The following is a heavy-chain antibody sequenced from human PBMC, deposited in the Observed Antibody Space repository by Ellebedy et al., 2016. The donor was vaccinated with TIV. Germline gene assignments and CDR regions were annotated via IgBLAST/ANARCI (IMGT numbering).Heavy chain of an antibody. CDR2: FDPEDGET. CDR3: ARGRVYYDSSVYGWYFDL. J-gene: IGHJ2*01. V-gene: IGHV1-24*01. CDR1: GYTLTELS. D-gene: IGHD3-22*01. Sequence: ASVKVSXXVSGYTLTELSMHWVRQAPGKGLEWMGGFDPEDGETIYAQKFQGRVTMTEDTSTDTAYMELSSLRSEDTAVYYCARGRVYYDSSVYGWYFDLWGRGTLVTVSS.